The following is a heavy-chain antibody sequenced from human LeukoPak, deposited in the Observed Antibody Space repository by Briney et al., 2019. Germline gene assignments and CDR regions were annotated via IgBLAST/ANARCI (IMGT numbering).Heavy chain of an antibody. V-gene: IGHV4-61*02. CDR1: GYSISSGYY. D-gene: IGHD5-24*01. Sequence: SETLSLTCTVSGYSISSGYYWSWIRQPAGKGLEWIGRIYTSGSTNYNPSLKSRVTISVDTSKNQFSLRLNSVTAADTAVYYCARGRDGYNFLNRGEYYYFDYWGQGTLVTVSS. J-gene: IGHJ4*02. CDR2: IYTSGST. CDR3: ARGRDGYNFLNRGEYYYFDY.